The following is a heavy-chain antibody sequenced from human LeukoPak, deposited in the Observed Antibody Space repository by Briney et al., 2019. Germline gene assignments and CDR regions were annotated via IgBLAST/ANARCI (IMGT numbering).Heavy chain of an antibody. V-gene: IGHV4-34*01. CDR2: INHSGST. Sequence: SETLSLTCAVYGGSFSGYYWSWTRQPPGKGLEWIGEINHSGSTNYNPSLKSRVTISVDTSKNQFSLKLSSVTAADTAVYYCARELKDGDYFDYWGQGTLVTVSS. J-gene: IGHJ4*02. D-gene: IGHD4-17*01. CDR3: ARELKDGDYFDY. CDR1: GGSFSGYY.